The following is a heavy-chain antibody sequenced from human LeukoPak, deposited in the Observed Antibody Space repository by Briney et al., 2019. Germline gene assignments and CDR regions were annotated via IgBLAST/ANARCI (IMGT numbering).Heavy chain of an antibody. D-gene: IGHD6-19*01. CDR3: ARKGAVAGLFDY. Sequence: GGSLRLSCAASGFTFSSYSMNWVRQAPGKGLEWVSSISSSSSYIYCADSVKGRFTISRDNAKNSLYLQMNSLRAEDTAVYYCARKGAVAGLFDYWGQGTLVTVSS. CDR1: GFTFSSYS. V-gene: IGHV3-21*01. J-gene: IGHJ4*02. CDR2: ISSSSSYI.